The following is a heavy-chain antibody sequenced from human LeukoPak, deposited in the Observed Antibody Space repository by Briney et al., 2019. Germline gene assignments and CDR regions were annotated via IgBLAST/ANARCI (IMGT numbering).Heavy chain of an antibody. CDR1: GYTFTGYY. V-gene: IGHV1-24*01. J-gene: IGHJ5*02. CDR2: FDPEDGET. Sequence: ASVKVSCKASGYTFTGYYMHWVRQAPGQGLEWMGGFDPEDGETIYAQKFQGRVTMTEDTSTDTAYMELSSLRSEDTAVYYCATVRGVDPWGQGTLVTVSS. CDR3: ATVRGVDP.